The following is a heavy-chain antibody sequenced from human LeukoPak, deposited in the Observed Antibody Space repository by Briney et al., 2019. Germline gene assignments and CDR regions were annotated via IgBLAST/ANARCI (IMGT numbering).Heavy chain of an antibody. D-gene: IGHD6-19*01. V-gene: IGHV1-2*06. Sequence: ASVKVSCKASGYTFTGYYLHWVRQAPGQGLGWMGRINPNSGDTNYAQKFQGRVTMTRDTSISAAYMELSSLTSDDTAVYYCARRAVPGTSPSDYWGQGTLVSVSS. CDR1: GYTFTGYY. CDR3: ARRAVPGTSPSDY. CDR2: INPNSGDT. J-gene: IGHJ4*02.